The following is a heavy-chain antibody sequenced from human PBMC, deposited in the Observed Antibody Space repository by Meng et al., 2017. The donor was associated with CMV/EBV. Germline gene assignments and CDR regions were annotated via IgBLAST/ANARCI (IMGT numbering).Heavy chain of an antibody. V-gene: IGHV3-23*01. D-gene: IGHD3-10*01. CDR2: ISGSGGST. Sequence: GESLKISCAASGFTFSSYSMSWVRQAPGKGLEWVSAISGSGGSTYYADSVKGRFTISRDNSKNMLYLQMNSLRAEDTAVYYCAGEGYYYRPGWFDPWGQGTLVTVSS. CDR3: AGEGYYYRPGWFDP. J-gene: IGHJ5*02. CDR1: GFTFSSYS.